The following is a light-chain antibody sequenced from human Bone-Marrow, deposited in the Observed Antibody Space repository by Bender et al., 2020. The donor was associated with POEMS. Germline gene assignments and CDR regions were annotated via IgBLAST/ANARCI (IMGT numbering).Light chain of an antibody. J-gene: IGLJ3*02. V-gene: IGLV2-8*01. Sequence: QSALTQPPSASGSPGQSVTISCTGTGGDIGGYKYVSWYQHHPGKAPTLIIYEVRRRPSGVPDRFSGSKSGNTASLTISGLQAEDEADYYCSSYTSTRMLVFGGGTKLTVL. CDR2: EVR. CDR3: SSYTSTRMLV. CDR1: GGDIGGYKY.